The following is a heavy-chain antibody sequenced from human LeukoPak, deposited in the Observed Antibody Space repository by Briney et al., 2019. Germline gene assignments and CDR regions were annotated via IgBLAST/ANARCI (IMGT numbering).Heavy chain of an antibody. CDR3: ARRLRAVAVNAFDI. CDR2: IYYSGST. D-gene: IGHD6-19*01. CDR1: GGSISSSSYY. V-gene: IGHV4-39*01. J-gene: IGHJ3*02. Sequence: SATLSLTCTVSGGSISSSSYYWGWIRQPPGKGLEWIGSIYYSGSTYYNPSLKSRVTISVDTSKNQFSLKLSSVTAADTAVYYCARRLRAVAVNAFDIWGQGTMVTVSS.